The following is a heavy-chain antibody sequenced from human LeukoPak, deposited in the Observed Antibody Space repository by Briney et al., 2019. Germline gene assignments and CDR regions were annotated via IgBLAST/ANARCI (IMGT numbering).Heavy chain of an antibody. Sequence: GGPLRLSCAASGFTFSTSRMSWVRQAPGKGLEWVAVIWYDGSNKYYADSVKGRFTISRDNSKNTLYLQMNSLRAEDTAVYYCARGSEWELRGPFDYWGQGTLVTVSS. CDR2: IWYDGSNK. J-gene: IGHJ4*02. CDR1: GFTFSTSR. D-gene: IGHD1-26*01. V-gene: IGHV3-33*08. CDR3: ARGSEWELRGPFDY.